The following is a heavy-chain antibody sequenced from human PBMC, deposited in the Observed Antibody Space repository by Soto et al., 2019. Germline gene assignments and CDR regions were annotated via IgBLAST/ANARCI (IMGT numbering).Heavy chain of an antibody. CDR3: TRDWYGLGRN. CDR2: IYADGRT. D-gene: IGHD3-10*01. J-gene: IGHJ4*02. Sequence: EVQLVASGGDLIQPGGSLRLSCVVSGFSVSDNYLTWVRQAPGKGPECVSVIYADGRTYYTGSVMGRFTLSRDNYRNTLYLQMNSLRVEDTAMYYCTRDWYGLGRNWGQGTLVSVSS. V-gene: IGHV3-53*01. CDR1: GFSVSDNY.